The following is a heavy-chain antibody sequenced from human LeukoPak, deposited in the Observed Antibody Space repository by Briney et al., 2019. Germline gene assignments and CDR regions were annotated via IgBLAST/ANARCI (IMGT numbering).Heavy chain of an antibody. D-gene: IGHD5-24*01. V-gene: IGHV1-46*01. J-gene: IGHJ4*02. CDR1: GYTFTSYY. CDR3: ARDPHNYDYFDY. Sequence: GASVKVSCKASGYTFTSYYMHWVRQAPGQGLEWMGIINPSGGSTSYAQKFQGRVTMTRDTSTSTVYMELSSLRSEDTAVYYCARDPHNYDYFDYWGQGALVTASS. CDR2: INPSGGST.